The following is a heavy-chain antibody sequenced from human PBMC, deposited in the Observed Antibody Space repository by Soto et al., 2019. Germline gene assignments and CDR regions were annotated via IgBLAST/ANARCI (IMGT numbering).Heavy chain of an antibody. CDR3: ATRATVGIYYYYRLDV. V-gene: IGHV1-24*01. D-gene: IGHD4-17*01. CDR1: GYTLTELS. CDR2: FDPEDGGT. J-gene: IGHJ6*02. Sequence: GASVKVSCKVSGYTLTELSIHWVRQAPGKGLEWMGGFDPEDGGTIYAQSFQGRVTMTEDTSTDTAYMELSSLRSEDTAVYYCATRATVGIYYYYRLDVWRQGTTVTVSS.